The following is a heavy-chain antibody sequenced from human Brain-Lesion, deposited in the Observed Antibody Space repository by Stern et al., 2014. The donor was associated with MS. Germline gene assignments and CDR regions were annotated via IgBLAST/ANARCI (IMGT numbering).Heavy chain of an antibody. D-gene: IGHD1-26*01. V-gene: IGHV4-39*01. J-gene: IGHJ4*02. CDR1: GGSISSSTYY. CDR2: IYYSGFT. Sequence: QLQLQESGPGLVKPSETLSLTCTVSGGSISSSTYYWAWIRQPPGKGLEWIGNIYYSGFTSYNPSLKSRVTISVDMSKNQFPLKLSSVTAAATAIYYCARHDSVPRPSQLYSARDRGPGYFDYWGQGTLVTVSS. CDR3: ARHDSVPRPSQLYSARDRGPGYFDY.